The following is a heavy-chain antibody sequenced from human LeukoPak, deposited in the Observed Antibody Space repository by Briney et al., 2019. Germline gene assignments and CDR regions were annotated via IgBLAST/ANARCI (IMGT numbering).Heavy chain of an antibody. Sequence: PSETLSLTCAVYGGSFSGYYWSWIRRPPGKGLEWIGEINHSGSTNYNPSLKSRVTISVDTSKNQFSLKLSSVTAADTAVYYCARVAGYSSPAAAGEYYFDYWGQGTLVTVSS. CDR1: GGSFSGYY. V-gene: IGHV4-34*01. CDR2: INHSGST. D-gene: IGHD6-13*01. CDR3: ARVAGYSSPAAAGEYYFDY. J-gene: IGHJ4*02.